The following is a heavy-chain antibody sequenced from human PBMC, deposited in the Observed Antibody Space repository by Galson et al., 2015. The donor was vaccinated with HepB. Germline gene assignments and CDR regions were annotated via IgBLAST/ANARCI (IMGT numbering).Heavy chain of an antibody. V-gene: IGHV3-30*18. Sequence: SLRLSCAASGVSFKKYGFHWVRQAPGKGLEWVALISHDGSKKFYTDSVKGRFTVSRDDPKNMVFLQMDSLGAEDTATYYCAKVGVAFNTNYYDFDFWGRGTLVTVSS. CDR2: ISHDGSKK. J-gene: IGHJ4*02. D-gene: IGHD3-22*01. CDR1: GVSFKKYG. CDR3: AKVGVAFNTNYYDFDF.